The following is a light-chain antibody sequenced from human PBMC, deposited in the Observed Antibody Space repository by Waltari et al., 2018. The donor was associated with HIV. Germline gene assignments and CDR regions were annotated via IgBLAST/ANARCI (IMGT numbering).Light chain of an antibody. CDR3: QQYNNWPGT. V-gene: IGKV3-15*01. CDR1: QSVSTN. Sequence: EILLTQSPATLSVSPGERATLSCRASQSVSTNLAWYQRKPGQAPRLLIYGASTRATGIPARFSGSGSGTEFTLTIGSLQSEDFAVYFCQQYNNWPGTFGQVTKVEIK. CDR2: GAS. J-gene: IGKJ1*01.